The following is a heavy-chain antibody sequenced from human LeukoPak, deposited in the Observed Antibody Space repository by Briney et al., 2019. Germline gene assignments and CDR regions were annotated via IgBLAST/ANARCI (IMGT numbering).Heavy chain of an antibody. J-gene: IGHJ5*02. CDR2: ISSSSSYI. V-gene: IGHV3-21*01. D-gene: IGHD2-2*01. Sequence: GGSLRLSCAASGFTFSSYSMNWVRQAPGKGLELVSSISSSSSYIYYADSVKGRFTISRDNAKNSLYLQMNSLRAEDTAVYYCARDGCSSTSCSPTWFDPWGQGTLVTVSS. CDR1: GFTFSSYS. CDR3: ARDGCSSTSCSPTWFDP.